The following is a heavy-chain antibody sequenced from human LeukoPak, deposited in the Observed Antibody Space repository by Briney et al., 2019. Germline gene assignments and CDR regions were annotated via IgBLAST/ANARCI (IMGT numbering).Heavy chain of an antibody. V-gene: IGHV3-48*03. Sequence: PGGSLRLSCAASGFTFSSYEMNWVRQAPGKGLEWVSYISSSGSTIYYADSVKGRFTISRDNAKNSLYLQMNSLRAEDTAVYYCASGEEMATPFDYWGQGTLVTVSS. CDR3: ASGEEMATPFDY. CDR2: ISSSGSTI. D-gene: IGHD5-24*01. CDR1: GFTFSSYE. J-gene: IGHJ4*02.